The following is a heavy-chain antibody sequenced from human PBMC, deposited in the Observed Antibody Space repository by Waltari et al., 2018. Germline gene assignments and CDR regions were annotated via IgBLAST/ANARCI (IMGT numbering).Heavy chain of an antibody. CDR2: IFTSGIT. J-gene: IGHJ4*02. Sequence: QVQLQESGPGLVKPLETLSLTCSVSGGSIRSYYWSWIRQPAGKGLEWIGHIFTSGITKYNRSLKSRVTMSVDTSKNQFSLKLTSVTAADTAVYYGARESGDYSPFDDWGQGTLVTVSS. D-gene: IGHD4-17*01. V-gene: IGHV4-4*07. CDR1: GGSIRSYY. CDR3: ARESGDYSPFDD.